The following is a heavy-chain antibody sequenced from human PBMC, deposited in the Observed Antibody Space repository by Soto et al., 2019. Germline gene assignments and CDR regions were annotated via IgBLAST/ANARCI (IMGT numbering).Heavy chain of an antibody. CDR1: GFTFSTYA. D-gene: IGHD1-1*01. V-gene: IGHV3-23*01. CDR3: AKGILVKPTGTRDFDI. CDR2: IGVTST. J-gene: IGHJ3*02. Sequence: EGSLRLSCAASGFTFSTYAMSWVRQAPGMGLEWVSTIGVTSTFHADSVKGRFTISRDNSNNALYLQMNSLRAGDTAVYYCAKGILVKPTGTRDFDIWGQVTMCTVSS.